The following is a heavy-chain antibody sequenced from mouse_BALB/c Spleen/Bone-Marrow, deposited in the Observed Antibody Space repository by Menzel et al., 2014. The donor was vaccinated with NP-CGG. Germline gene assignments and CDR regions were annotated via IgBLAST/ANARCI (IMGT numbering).Heavy chain of an antibody. CDR2: ISSGSSTV. V-gene: IGHV5-17*02. D-gene: IGHD2-1*01. CDR3: ARSRGNFEDFDY. Sequence: EVQLVESGGGLVQPGGSRKLSCAASGFTFSSFGMHWVRQAPEKGLGWVAYISSGSSTVFYADTVKGRFTVSRDNPKNTLFLQMSSLRSEDAAMYYCARSRGNFEDFDYWGQGTLLTVSS. J-gene: IGHJ2*01. CDR1: GFTFSSFG.